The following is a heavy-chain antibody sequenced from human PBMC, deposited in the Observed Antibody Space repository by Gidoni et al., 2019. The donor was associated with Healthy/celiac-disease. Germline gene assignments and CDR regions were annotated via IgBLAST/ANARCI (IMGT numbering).Heavy chain of an antibody. CDR2: IIPILGIA. D-gene: IGHD3-22*01. Sequence: QVQLVQSGDEVKKPGSSVKVSCMASVGTFSRSPISWVRQAPGQGLEWMGRIIPILGIANYAQKFQGRVTITADKSTSTAYMELSSLRSEDTAVYYCARGPSITMIVGGDAFDIWGQGTMVTVSS. J-gene: IGHJ3*02. CDR3: ARGPSITMIVGGDAFDI. V-gene: IGHV1-69*02. CDR1: VGTFSRSP.